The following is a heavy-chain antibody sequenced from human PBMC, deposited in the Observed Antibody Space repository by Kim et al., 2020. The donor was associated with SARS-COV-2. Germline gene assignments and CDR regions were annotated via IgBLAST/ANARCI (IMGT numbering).Heavy chain of an antibody. Sequence: GESLKISCKGSGYSFTSYWIGWVRQMPGKGLEWMGIIYPGDSDTRYSPSFQGQVTISADKSISTAYLQWSSLKASDTAMYYCAREYYDSSGYYYGFDYWGQGTLVTVSS. J-gene: IGHJ4*02. CDR2: IYPGDSDT. V-gene: IGHV5-51*01. CDR3: AREYYDSSGYYYGFDY. CDR1: GYSFTSYW. D-gene: IGHD3-22*01.